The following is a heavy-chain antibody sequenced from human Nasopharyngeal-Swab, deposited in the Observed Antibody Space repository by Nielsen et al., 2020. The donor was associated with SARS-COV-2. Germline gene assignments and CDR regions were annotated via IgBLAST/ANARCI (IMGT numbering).Heavy chain of an antibody. CDR3: ARDDCSSTSCYGRSNAFDI. J-gene: IGHJ3*02. D-gene: IGHD2-2*01. CDR2: ISSSSTI. V-gene: IGHV3-48*02. Sequence: WIRQPPGKGLEWVSYISSSSTIYYADSVKGRLTISRDNAKNSLYLQMNSLRDEDTAVYYCARDDCSSTSCYGRSNAFDIWGQGTMVTVSS.